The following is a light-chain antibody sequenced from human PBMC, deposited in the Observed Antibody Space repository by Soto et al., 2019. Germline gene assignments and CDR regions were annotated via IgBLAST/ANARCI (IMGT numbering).Light chain of an antibody. CDR2: GAS. Sequence: EVVLTQSPGPLSLSPWERATLSCRASQTVSSNYLAWCQQRPGQAPRLLIYGASTRAAGIPDRFSGSGSGTDFTLTINSLEPEDFAVYYCQQRSNWPPITFGQGTRLENK. CDR1: QTVSSNY. V-gene: IGKV3D-20*02. J-gene: IGKJ5*01. CDR3: QQRSNWPPIT.